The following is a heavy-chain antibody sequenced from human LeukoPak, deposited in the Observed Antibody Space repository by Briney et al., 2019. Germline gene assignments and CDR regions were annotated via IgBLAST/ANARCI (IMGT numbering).Heavy chain of an antibody. CDR1: GFTVSSNY. V-gene: IGHV3-53*01. CDR3: AKEGYDFWSGFPLAFDP. D-gene: IGHD3-3*01. Sequence: GGSLRLSCAASGFTVSSNYVSWVRQAPGKGLEWVSVIYSGGSTYYADSVKGRFTISRDNSKNTVYLQMNSLRAEDTAVYYCAKEGYDFWSGFPLAFDPWGQGTLVTVSS. CDR2: IYSGGST. J-gene: IGHJ5*02.